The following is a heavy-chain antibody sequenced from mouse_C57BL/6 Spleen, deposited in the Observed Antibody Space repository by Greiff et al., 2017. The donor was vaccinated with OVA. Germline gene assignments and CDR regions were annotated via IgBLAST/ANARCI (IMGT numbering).Heavy chain of an antibody. CDR1: GYTFTSYW. D-gene: IGHD1-1*01. CDR2: IYPSDSET. V-gene: IGHV1-61*01. CDR3: ARPYGSSFSYYFDY. Sequence: VQLQQPGAELVRPGSSVKLSCKASGYTFTSYWMDWVKQRPGQGLEWIGNIYPSDSETHYNQKFKDKATLTVDKSSSTAYMQLSSLTSEDSAVYYCARPYGSSFSYYFDYWGQGTTLTVSS. J-gene: IGHJ2*01.